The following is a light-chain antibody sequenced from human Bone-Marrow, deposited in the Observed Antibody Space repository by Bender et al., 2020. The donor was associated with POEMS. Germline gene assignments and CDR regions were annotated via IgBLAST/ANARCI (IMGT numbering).Light chain of an antibody. CDR2: SSH. V-gene: IGLV1-44*01. J-gene: IGLJ3*02. Sequence: QSVLTQPPSASGTPGQRVTISCSGGSSNIGAHAVNWYQHLPGTAPKLLIYSSHRRPSEVPDRFSGSKSGNTASLTISGLQAEDEADYYCCSYAGTYSFWVFGGGTKLTVL. CDR1: SSNIGAHA. CDR3: CSYAGTYSFWV.